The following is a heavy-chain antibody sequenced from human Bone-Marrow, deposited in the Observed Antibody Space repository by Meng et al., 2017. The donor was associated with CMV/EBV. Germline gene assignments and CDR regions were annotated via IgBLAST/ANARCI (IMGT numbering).Heavy chain of an antibody. CDR3: ARKVDWKGPNWFDP. J-gene: IGHJ5*02. D-gene: IGHD3/OR15-3a*01. Sequence: SVKVSCKASGGTFSSYAISWVRQAPGQGLEWMGGIIPILGIANYAQKFQGRVTITADKSTSTAYMELSSLRSEDTAVYYCARKVDWKGPNWFDPWVQGTLVTVSS. CDR1: GGTFSSYA. V-gene: IGHV1-69*10. CDR2: IIPILGIA.